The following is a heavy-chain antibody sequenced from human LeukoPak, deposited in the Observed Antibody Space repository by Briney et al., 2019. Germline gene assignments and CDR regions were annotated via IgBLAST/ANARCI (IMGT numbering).Heavy chain of an antibody. CDR3: ASVGRQWLVFDY. Sequence: GGSLRLSCAASGFTFSSYEMNWVRQAPGKGLEWVSYIRSSGSAIYYADSVKGRFTISRDNAKNSLYLQMNSLRAEDTAAYYCASVGRQWLVFDYWGQGTLVTVSS. D-gene: IGHD6-19*01. CDR1: GFTFSSYE. V-gene: IGHV3-48*03. CDR2: IRSSGSAI. J-gene: IGHJ4*02.